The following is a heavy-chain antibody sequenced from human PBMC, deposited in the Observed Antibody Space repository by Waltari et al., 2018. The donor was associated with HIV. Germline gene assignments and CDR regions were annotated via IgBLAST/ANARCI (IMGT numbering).Heavy chain of an antibody. V-gene: IGHV3-21*01. Sequence: EVQLVESGGGLVKPGGSLRLSCAASGFTFSSYSMNWVRQAPGKGLEWVSSISSSSSYIYYADSVKCRFTISRDNAKNSLYLQMNSLRAEDTAVYYCARDQGSGWYYFDYWGQGTLVTVSS. CDR1: GFTFSSYS. D-gene: IGHD6-19*01. J-gene: IGHJ4*02. CDR3: ARDQGSGWYYFDY. CDR2: ISSSSSYI.